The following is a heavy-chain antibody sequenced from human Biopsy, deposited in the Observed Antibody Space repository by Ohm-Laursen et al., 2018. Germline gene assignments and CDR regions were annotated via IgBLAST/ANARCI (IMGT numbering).Heavy chain of an antibody. CDR2: INNSGAST. Sequence: SLRLSCAASGFTFSTHAMSWVRQAPGKGLEWVSSINNSGASTDFADSVKGRFTISIDNSKNTLYLQMNSLTAEDTAVYYCAKVCPTILSSFDYWGQGTLVTVSS. D-gene: IGHD3-9*01. CDR3: AKVCPTILSSFDY. V-gene: IGHV3-23*01. CDR1: GFTFSTHA. J-gene: IGHJ4*02.